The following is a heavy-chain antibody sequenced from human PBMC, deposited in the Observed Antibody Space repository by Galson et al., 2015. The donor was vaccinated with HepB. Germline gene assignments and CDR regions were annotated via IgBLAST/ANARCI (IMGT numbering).Heavy chain of an antibody. V-gene: IGHV1-2*06. Sequence: SVKVSCKASEYTFTDYYMHWVRQAPGQGLEWLGRINPKNGGTNYAQKFQGRVTMTSDTSISTAYLDLSRLQSDDTAVYYCARSGSIAASGLRAWGQGTLVTVSS. J-gene: IGHJ5*02. CDR1: EYTFTDYY. CDR2: INPKNGGT. CDR3: ARSGSIAASGLRA. D-gene: IGHD6-13*01.